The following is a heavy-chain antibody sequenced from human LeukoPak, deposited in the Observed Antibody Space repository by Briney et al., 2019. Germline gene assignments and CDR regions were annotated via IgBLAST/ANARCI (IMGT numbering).Heavy chain of an antibody. J-gene: IGHJ4*02. Sequence: GGSLRLSCATSGFSFGSHVMSWVRQAPGKGLEWVSTINAGASKTDYADFVKGRFTISRDNSRNTLYLQMHSLRADDTAVYYCVKEQPLPDHWGQGTMVAVSS. CDR1: GFSFGSHV. V-gene: IGHV3-23*01. CDR2: INAGASKT. D-gene: IGHD3-10*01. CDR3: VKEQPLPDH.